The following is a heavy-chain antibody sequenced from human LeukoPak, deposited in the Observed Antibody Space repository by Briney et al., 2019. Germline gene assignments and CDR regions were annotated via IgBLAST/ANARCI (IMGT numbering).Heavy chain of an antibody. V-gene: IGHV4-59*05. CDR2: ISYSGTN. CDR1: GGSIDSYY. Sequence: PSETLSLTCTVSGGSIDSYYWSWIRQPPGKGLEWIGSISYSGTNYNNPSLKSRVSISIDTSKNQFSVKLTSVTAADTAMYYCASLGTLRSWGQGTLVTVSS. D-gene: IGHD7-27*01. J-gene: IGHJ5*02. CDR3: ASLGTLRS.